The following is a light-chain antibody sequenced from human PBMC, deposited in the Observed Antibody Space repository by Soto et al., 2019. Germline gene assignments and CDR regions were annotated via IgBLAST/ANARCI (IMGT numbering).Light chain of an antibody. V-gene: IGLV2-23*01. Sequence: QSFLTQPASVSGSPGQSITIPCAGTSSDVGSYNLVSWYQQHPGKAPKLMIYEGSKRPSGVSNRFSGSKSGNTASLTISGLQAEDEADYYCCSYAGSSYVFGTGTKVTVL. J-gene: IGLJ1*01. CDR3: CSYAGSSYV. CDR2: EGS. CDR1: SSDVGSYNL.